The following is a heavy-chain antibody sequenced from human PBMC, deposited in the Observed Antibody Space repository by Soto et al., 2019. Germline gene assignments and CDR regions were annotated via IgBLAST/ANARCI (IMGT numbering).Heavy chain of an antibody. J-gene: IGHJ6*02. D-gene: IGHD6-13*01. V-gene: IGHV1-2*02. CDR2: INPNSGGT. CDR3: ARDSVGAPGPSPYYINYGMDV. Sequence: ASVKVSCKASGYTFTGYYMHWVRQAPGQGLEWVGWINPNSGGTNYAQKFQGRVTMTRDTSISTAYMELSRLRSDDTAVYYCARDSVGAPGPSPYYINYGMDVWGQGTTVTVSS. CDR1: GYTFTGYY.